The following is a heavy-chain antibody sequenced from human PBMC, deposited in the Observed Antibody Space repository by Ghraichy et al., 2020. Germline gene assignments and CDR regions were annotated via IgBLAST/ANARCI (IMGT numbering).Heavy chain of an antibody. D-gene: IGHD6-13*01. Sequence: ASVKVSCKASGYTFTSYGISWVRQAPGQRLEWMGWISVYNGNTMYAQKVQGRVTMTTDTSTNTAYMELRSLISDDTAVYYCARRGAAVGTRGYYFDYRGQGELVTVSS. V-gene: IGHV1-18*04. CDR1: GYTFTSYG. CDR3: ARRGAAVGTRGYYFDY. J-gene: IGHJ4*02. CDR2: ISVYNGNT.